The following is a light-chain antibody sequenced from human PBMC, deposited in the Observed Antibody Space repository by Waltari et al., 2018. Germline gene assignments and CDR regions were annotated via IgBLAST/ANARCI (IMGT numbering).Light chain of an antibody. Sequence: QSVLTQPPSVSGAPGQTVTISCPGSSSNIGSPYDVHWYQQLPGTAPKLLIYGNSNRPSGVPDRFSGSKSGTSASLAITGLQAEDEADYYCQSYDRSLNGHVVFGGGTKVTVL. CDR2: GNS. CDR1: SSNIGSPYD. V-gene: IGLV1-40*01. CDR3: QSYDRSLNGHVV. J-gene: IGLJ2*01.